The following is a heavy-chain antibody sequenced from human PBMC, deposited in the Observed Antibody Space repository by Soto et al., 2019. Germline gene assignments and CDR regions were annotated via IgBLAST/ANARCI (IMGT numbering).Heavy chain of an antibody. CDR2: FDPEDGET. Sequence: ASVKVSCKVPGCTLTELSVYWVRQAPGKGLEWMGGFDPEDGETIYAQKFQGRVTMTEDTSSDTAYMELSSLRFEDTAVYYCATGVTTFDYWGQGTLVTVSS. CDR3: ATGVTTFDY. J-gene: IGHJ4*02. CDR1: GCTLTELS. V-gene: IGHV1-24*01. D-gene: IGHD4-17*01.